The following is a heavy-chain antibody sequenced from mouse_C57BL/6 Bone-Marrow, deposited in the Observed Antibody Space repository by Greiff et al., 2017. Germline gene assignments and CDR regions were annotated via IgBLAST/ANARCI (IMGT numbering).Heavy chain of an antibody. J-gene: IGHJ3*01. Sequence: VQLQQSGPVLVKPGASVKMSCKASGYTFTDYYMHWVKQSHGKSLEWIGVINPYNGGTSYNQKFKGKATLTVDKSSSTAYMELNSLTSEDSAVYYCARWVLRAWFAYWGQGTLVTVSA. CDR3: ARWVLRAWFAY. CDR2: INPYNGGT. V-gene: IGHV1-19*01. CDR1: GYTFTDYY. D-gene: IGHD1-1*01.